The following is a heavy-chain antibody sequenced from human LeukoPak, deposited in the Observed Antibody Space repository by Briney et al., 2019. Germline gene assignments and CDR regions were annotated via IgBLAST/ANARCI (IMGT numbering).Heavy chain of an antibody. V-gene: IGHV4-34*01. CDR2: INHSGST. J-gene: IGHJ5*02. CDR3: ARRRLLAKGNWFDP. Sequence: SETLSLTCAVYGGSFSGYYWSWIRQPPGKGLEWIGEINHSGSTNYNPSLKSRVTISVDTSKNQFSLKLSSETAADTAVYYCARRRLLAKGNWFDPWGQGTLVTVSS. CDR1: GGSFSGYY.